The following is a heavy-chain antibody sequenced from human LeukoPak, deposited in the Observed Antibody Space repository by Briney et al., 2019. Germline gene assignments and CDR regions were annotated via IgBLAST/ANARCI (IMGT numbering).Heavy chain of an antibody. D-gene: IGHD3-22*01. V-gene: IGHV4-38-2*02. J-gene: IGHJ6*03. CDR3: ASNYYDSSGYYYYYYMDV. CDR2: IYHSGRT. Sequence: SETLSLTCTVSGYSISSGYYWGWIRQPPGKGLEWIGIIYHSGRTDYNPSLKSRVTISVDTSKNQFSLKLSSVTAADTAVYYCASNYYDSSGYYYYYYMDVWGKGTTVTISS. CDR1: GYSISSGYY.